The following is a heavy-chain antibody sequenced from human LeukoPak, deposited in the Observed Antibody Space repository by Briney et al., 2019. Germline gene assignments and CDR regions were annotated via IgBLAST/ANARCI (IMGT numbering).Heavy chain of an antibody. CDR1: GFSFSNYW. Sequence: GGSLRLSCAASGFSFSNYWMSWVRQAPGKGLEWVASISENGRAKPYVASVRGRFTISRDNTKNSLYLQMNSLRVEDTAVYYCARGGAAAARKRGVDYWGQGTLVTVSS. CDR2: ISENGRAK. V-gene: IGHV3-7*01. D-gene: IGHD6-13*01. CDR3: ARGGAAAARKRGVDY. J-gene: IGHJ4*02.